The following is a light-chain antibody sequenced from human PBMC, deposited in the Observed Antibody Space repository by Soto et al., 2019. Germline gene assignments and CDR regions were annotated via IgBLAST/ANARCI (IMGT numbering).Light chain of an antibody. CDR3: PQRSNLQVT. CDR1: QSVSSY. Sequence: EIVLTQSPATLSLSPGERATLSCRASQSVSSYLAWYQQKPGQAPRLLIYDASNRATGIPARFSGSGSGTDFTLTIRSLEPEDFSVYFCPQRSNLQVTFGQGKRLGIK. J-gene: IGKJ5*01. CDR2: DAS. V-gene: IGKV3-11*01.